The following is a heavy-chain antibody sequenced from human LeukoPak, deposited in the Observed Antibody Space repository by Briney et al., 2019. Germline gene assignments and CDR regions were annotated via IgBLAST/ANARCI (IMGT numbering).Heavy chain of an antibody. CDR3: ARTYYDFWSGSYYSYMDV. D-gene: IGHD3-3*01. CDR1: GGSISSYY. CDR2: IYYSGST. J-gene: IGHJ6*03. Sequence: SETLSLTCTVSGGSISSYYWSWIRQPPGKRLEWIGYIYYSGSTKNNASLRRRVTISVDTSKNHFSLKLSSVTAADTAVYYCARTYYDFWSGSYYSYMDVWGKGTTVTVSS. V-gene: IGHV4-59*01.